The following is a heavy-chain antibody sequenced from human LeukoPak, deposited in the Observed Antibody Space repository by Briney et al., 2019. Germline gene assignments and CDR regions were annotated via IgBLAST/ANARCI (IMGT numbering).Heavy chain of an antibody. CDR1: GYIFTNYW. Sequence: PGESLKISCHGSGYIFTNYWIGWVRQMPGKGLEWMGIIYPGDANTRYSPSFQGQVTISADKSISTAYLQWSSLKASDTAMYYCVRQAATGNPFGYWGQGTLVTVSS. CDR3: VRQAATGNPFGY. J-gene: IGHJ4*02. D-gene: IGHD6-13*01. V-gene: IGHV5-51*01. CDR2: IYPGDANT.